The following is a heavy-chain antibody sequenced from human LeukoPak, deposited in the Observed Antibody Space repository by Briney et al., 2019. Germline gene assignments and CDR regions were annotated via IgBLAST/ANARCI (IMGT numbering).Heavy chain of an antibody. V-gene: IGHV4-4*02. CDR3: ARGGNSAWYFDY. D-gene: IGHD6-19*01. CDR1: GDSITSTNW. J-gene: IGHJ4*02. CDR2: IYHSGST. Sequence: SETLSLTCAVSGDSITSTNWWTWVRPPPGKGLEWIGEIYHSGSTNYNPSLKSRVTISLDRSRNQFSLRLNSVTAADTAVYYCARGGNSAWYFDYWGQGTLVTVSS.